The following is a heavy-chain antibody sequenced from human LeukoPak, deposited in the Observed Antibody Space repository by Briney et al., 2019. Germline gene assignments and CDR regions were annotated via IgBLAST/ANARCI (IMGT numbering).Heavy chain of an antibody. CDR2: ISGSGGST. D-gene: IGHD6-13*01. CDR3: ARDQGRGSSSWYVY. Sequence: GGSLRLSCAASGFTFSNYAMSWVRQAPGKGLEWVSAISGSGGSTYYADSVKGRFTISRDNSKNTLYLQMNSLRAEDTAVYYCARDQGRGSSSWYVYWGQGTLVTVSS. J-gene: IGHJ4*02. V-gene: IGHV3-23*01. CDR1: GFTFSNYA.